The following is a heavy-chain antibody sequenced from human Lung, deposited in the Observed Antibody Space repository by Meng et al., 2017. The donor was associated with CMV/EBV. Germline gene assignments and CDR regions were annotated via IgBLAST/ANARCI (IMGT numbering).Heavy chain of an antibody. CDR2: IPHRGSS. CDR3: LRRSGGSV. CDR1: GDSITNHNW. Sequence: QVQLRASGPALVKPSETLSLTCAVSGDSITNHNWWAWVRQPPGKGLEWIGEIPHRGSSAYNPSLKSRVSMSIDKSKNQFSLKLTSVTAADMAVYHCLRRSGGSVWGQGTLVTVSS. D-gene: IGHD3-10*01. J-gene: IGHJ1*01. V-gene: IGHV4-4*02.